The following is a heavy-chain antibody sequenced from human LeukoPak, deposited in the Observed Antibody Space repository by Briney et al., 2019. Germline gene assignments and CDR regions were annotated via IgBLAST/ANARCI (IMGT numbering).Heavy chain of an antibody. J-gene: IGHJ4*02. CDR3: AKRGIAVAGYFDS. D-gene: IGHD6-19*01. CDR2: IWYDGSNK. V-gene: IGHV3-33*06. CDR1: GFTFSSYG. Sequence: GGSLRLPCAASGFTFSSYGMHWVRQAPGKGLEWVADIWYDGSNKYYADSVKGRFTISRDNSKNTLYLQMNSLRAEDTAVYYCAKRGIAVAGYFDSWGQGTLVTVSS.